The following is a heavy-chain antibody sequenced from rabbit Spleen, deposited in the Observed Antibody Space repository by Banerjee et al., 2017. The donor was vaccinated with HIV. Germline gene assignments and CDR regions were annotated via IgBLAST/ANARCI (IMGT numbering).Heavy chain of an antibody. CDR3: ARSYGSDCIYGCATSNL. CDR1: GFSLSSSYY. V-gene: IGHV1S40*01. CDR2: IAVGIISNT. D-gene: IGHD6-1*01. J-gene: IGHJ4*01. Sequence: QSLEESGGDLVKPGASLTLTCTASGFSLSSSYYMCWVRQAPGKGPEWIACIAVGIISNTYYASWAKGRFTISKTSSTTVTLQMTSLTAADTATYFCARSYGSDCIYGCATSNLWGQGTLVTVS.